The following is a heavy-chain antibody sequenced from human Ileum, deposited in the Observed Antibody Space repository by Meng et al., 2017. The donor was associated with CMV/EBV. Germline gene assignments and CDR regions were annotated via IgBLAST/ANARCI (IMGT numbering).Heavy chain of an antibody. CDR3: ARLEETTMVIQAFDF. CDR1: WFNLSDSG. Sequence: GSLKTLRAASWFNLSDSGVHWVRPASGRGLEWVGRIRSKYNNYAAASPASVRGRFTVSREDSKNTAYLQMNSLKIEDTAVYYCARLEETTMVIQAFDFWGQGTMVTVSS. J-gene: IGHJ3*01. V-gene: IGHV3-73*01. D-gene: IGHD5-18*01. CDR2: IRSKYNNYAA.